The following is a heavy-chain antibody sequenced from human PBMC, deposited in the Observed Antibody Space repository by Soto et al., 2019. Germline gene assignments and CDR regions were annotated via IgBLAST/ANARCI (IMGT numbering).Heavy chain of an antibody. CDR3: ARDHIVVVPAASQKDYYYYYYMDV. CDR2: ISAYNGNT. J-gene: IGHJ6*03. Sequence: ASVKVSCKASGYTLTSYGISWVRQAPGQGLEWMGWISAYNGNTNYAQKLQGRVTMTTDTSTSTAYMELRSLRSDDTAVYYCARDHIVVVPAASQKDYYYYYYMDVWGKGTTVTVSS. CDR1: GYTLTSYG. V-gene: IGHV1-18*01. D-gene: IGHD2-2*01.